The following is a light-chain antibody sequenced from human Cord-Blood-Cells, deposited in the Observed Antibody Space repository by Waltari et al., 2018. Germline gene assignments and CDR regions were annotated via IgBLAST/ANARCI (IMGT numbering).Light chain of an antibody. V-gene: IGLV1-40*01. CDR2: GNS. CDR1: SSNIGAGYD. Sequence: QSVLTQPPSVSGAPGQRVTISCTGSSSNIGAGYDVHRYRQLPGTAPKLLIYGNSNRPSGVPDRFSGSKSGTSASLAITGLQAEDEADYYCQSYDSSLSEGVFGGGTKLTVL. J-gene: IGLJ3*02. CDR3: QSYDSSLSEGV.